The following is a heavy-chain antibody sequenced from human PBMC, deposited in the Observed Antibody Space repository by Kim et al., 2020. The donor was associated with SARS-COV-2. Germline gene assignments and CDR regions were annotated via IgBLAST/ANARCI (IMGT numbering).Heavy chain of an antibody. D-gene: IGHD6-13*01. CDR3: ARVSSSWYEVSY. Sequence: NHDPARKSRVTISVETSKNQWSLKLSSVTAADTAVYYCARVSSSWYEVSYWGQGTLVTVSS. J-gene: IGHJ4*02. V-gene: IGHV4-59*01.